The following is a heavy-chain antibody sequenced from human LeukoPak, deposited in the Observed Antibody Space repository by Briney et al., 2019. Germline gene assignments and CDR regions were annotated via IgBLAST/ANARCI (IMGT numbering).Heavy chain of an antibody. Sequence: GRSLRLSCAASGFTFSSYATHWVRQAPGKGLEWVAVIWYDGNNKYYADSVKGRFTISRDNSKNTLYLQTNSLRAEDTAVYYCARVNGGKVVEYYFDYWGQGTLVTVSS. J-gene: IGHJ4*02. D-gene: IGHD2-15*01. CDR3: ARVNGGKVVEYYFDY. V-gene: IGHV3-33*08. CDR2: IWYDGNNK. CDR1: GFTFSSYA.